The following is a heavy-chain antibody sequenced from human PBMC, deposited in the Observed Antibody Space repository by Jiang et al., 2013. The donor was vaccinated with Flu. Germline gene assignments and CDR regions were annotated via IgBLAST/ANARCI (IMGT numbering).Heavy chain of an antibody. D-gene: IGHD6-19*01. V-gene: IGHV7-4-1*02. CDR1: GYTFTSYA. CDR2: INTNTGNP. Sequence: QSGSELKKPGASVKVSCKASGYTFTSYAINWVRQVPGQGLEWMGWINTNTGNPTYAQAFTGRFVFSLDTSVSTAYLQISSLKAEDTAVYYCAREDVAGDDGGIDYWGQGTLVTVSS. J-gene: IGHJ4*02. CDR3: AREDVAGDDGGIDY.